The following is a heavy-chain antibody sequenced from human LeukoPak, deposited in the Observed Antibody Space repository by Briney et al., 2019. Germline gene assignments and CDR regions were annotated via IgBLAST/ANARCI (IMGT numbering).Heavy chain of an antibody. Sequence: GGSLRLSCAASGFTFSDSYMSWIRRAPGKGLEYISYISSSGSTIYYADSVKGRFTLSRDNAKNSLSLEMNSLRAEDTAVYYCAGGKYSFDYWGQGTLVTVSS. J-gene: IGHJ4*02. CDR3: AGGKYSFDY. CDR1: GFTFSDSY. V-gene: IGHV3-11*01. CDR2: ISSSGSTI.